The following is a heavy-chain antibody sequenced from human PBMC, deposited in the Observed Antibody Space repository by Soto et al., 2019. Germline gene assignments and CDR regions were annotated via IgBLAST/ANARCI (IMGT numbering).Heavy chain of an antibody. Sequence: QITLKESGPTLVKPTQTLTLTCTFSGFSLSTSGVGVGWIRQPPGKALEWLALIYWDDDKPYSPSLKSRLTITKDTSKNHVVLTMTNMDPVDTATYYSAHRLGEEGSDFWSGWNAFDIWGQGTMVTVSS. V-gene: IGHV2-5*02. CDR1: GFSLSTSGVG. D-gene: IGHD3-3*01. CDR2: IYWDDDK. CDR3: AHRLGEEGSDFWSGWNAFDI. J-gene: IGHJ3*02.